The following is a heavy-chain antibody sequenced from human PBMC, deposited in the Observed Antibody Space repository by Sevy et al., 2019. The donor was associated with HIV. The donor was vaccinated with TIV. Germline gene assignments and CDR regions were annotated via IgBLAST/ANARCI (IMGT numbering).Heavy chain of an antibody. D-gene: IGHD6-6*01. J-gene: IGHJ3*02. V-gene: IGHV3-21*01. CDR2: ISSSSSYI. CDR3: ARLEYVSTSGAFDI. Sequence: GGSLRLSCAASGFTFSSHSMNWVHQAPGKGLEWVSSISSSSSYIYYADSVKGRFTISRDNAKNSLYLQMNSLRAEDTAVYYCARLEYVSTSGAFDIWGQGTMVTVSS. CDR1: GFTFSSHS.